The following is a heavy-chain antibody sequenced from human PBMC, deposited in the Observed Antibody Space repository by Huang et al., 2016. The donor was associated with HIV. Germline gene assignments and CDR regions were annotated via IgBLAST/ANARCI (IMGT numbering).Heavy chain of an antibody. CDR1: GGTFSTYA. J-gene: IGHJ4*02. Sequence: QVQLVQSGAEVTKPGSSVKVSCKASGGTFSTYAINWVRQAPGQGLEGVGGIIPRFGIANYAQKFRDRVTITADESTSTAHVALSSLSSEDTAGYYCSIYNYDASGYYSFDYWGQGTLVTVSS. CDR2: IIPRFGIA. D-gene: IGHD3-22*01. V-gene: IGHV1-69*01. CDR3: SIYNYDASGYYSFDY.